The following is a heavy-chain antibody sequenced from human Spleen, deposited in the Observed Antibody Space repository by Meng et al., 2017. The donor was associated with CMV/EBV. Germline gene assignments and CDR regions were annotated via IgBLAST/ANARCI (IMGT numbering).Heavy chain of an antibody. Sequence: ESLKISCSVSDGSISSYYWNWIRQPPGKGLEWIGYIYYSGNTNHNPSLKSRVTISVDMSKNQVSLKLSSVTAADTAVYYCARDGRSGGLEGWGQGTLVTVSS. V-gene: IGHV4-59*01. D-gene: IGHD3-16*01. CDR1: DGSISSYY. J-gene: IGHJ4*02. CDR3: ARDGRSGGLEG. CDR2: IYYSGNT.